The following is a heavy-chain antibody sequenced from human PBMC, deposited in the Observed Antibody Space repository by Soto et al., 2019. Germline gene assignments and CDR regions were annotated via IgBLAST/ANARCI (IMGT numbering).Heavy chain of an antibody. CDR2: ILSDGSNK. V-gene: IGHV3-30-3*01. CDR3: ARDSGYNSGHPLAY. J-gene: IGHJ4*02. Sequence: LRLSFAGSGFSFSSYTMHWVRQAAGKLLEWVTLILSDGSNKYYADSVKGRFTISRDNSKNTLYLQMNSLRAEDTAIYYCARDSGYNSGHPLAYWGQGTLVTVSS. D-gene: IGHD5-18*01. CDR1: GFSFSSYT.